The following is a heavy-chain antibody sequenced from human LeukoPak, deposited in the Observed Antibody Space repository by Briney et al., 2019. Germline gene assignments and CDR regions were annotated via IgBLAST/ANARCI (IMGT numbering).Heavy chain of an antibody. J-gene: IGHJ4*02. D-gene: IGHD2-15*01. CDR2: IYSGGST. CDR3: TTSWAGIAANDF. CDR1: GFTVSSNY. V-gene: IGHV3-66*01. Sequence: GRSLRLSCAASGFTVSSNYMSRVRQAPGKGLEWVSVIYSGGSTYYADSVKGRFTISRDNSRDHSKNMVYLQMNSLRPDDTAVYYCTTSWAGIAANDFWGQGTLVTVSS.